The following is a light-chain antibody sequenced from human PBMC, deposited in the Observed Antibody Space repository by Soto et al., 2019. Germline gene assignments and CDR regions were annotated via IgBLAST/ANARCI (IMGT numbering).Light chain of an antibody. CDR3: QQSYSTPT. CDR2: AAS. J-gene: IGKJ5*01. V-gene: IGKV1-39*01. CDR1: QSTSSY. Sequence: DIQMTQSPSSLSASAVDRGTITCRARQSTSSYLNWYQQTPGKDPKLLIYAASSLQSGVPSRFSGSGSGTDFTLTSSRLQPEDFASYYRQQSYSTPTFGQGTRLEI.